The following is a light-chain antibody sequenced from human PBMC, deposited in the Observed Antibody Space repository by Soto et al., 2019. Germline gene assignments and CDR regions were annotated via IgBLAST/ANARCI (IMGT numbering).Light chain of an antibody. CDR3: QQYGSFVT. V-gene: IGKV3-20*01. Sequence: EIVLTQSPGTLSLSPGDRATLSCRASQSVSSNYLAWYQQKPGQAPRLLIYGVSSRATGIPDRFSGSGSGTDFPLSIISLEPEDFAVYFCQQYGSFVTFGPGTKVEIK. CDR2: GVS. CDR1: QSVSSNY. J-gene: IGKJ3*01.